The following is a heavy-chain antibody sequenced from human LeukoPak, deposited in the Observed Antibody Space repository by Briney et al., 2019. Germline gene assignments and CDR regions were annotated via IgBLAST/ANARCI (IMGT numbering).Heavy chain of an antibody. Sequence: GGSLTLSCAASGFSVGTKYMNWVRQAPGKGLEWVSILYSGGGTYYADSVKGRFTISRDNSRNTLSLQMNSLRVDDTAVYYCTRVGDHYHWYFDLWGRGTLVTVSS. J-gene: IGHJ2*01. CDR2: LYSGGGT. CDR3: TRVGDHYHWYFDL. CDR1: GFSVGTKY. D-gene: IGHD3-10*01. V-gene: IGHV3-53*01.